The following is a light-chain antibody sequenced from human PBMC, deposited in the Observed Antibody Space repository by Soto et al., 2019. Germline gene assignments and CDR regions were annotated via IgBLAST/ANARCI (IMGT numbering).Light chain of an antibody. CDR3: QQSYSTPPT. CDR1: QSISSY. Sequence: DIQMTQSPYSLSASVGDRVTITCRASQSISSYLNWYQQKPGKAPKLLIYAASSSQSGVPSRFSGSGSGTDFTLTISSLQPEDFATYYCQQSYSTPPTFGQGTKVDIK. CDR2: AAS. J-gene: IGKJ1*01. V-gene: IGKV1-39*01.